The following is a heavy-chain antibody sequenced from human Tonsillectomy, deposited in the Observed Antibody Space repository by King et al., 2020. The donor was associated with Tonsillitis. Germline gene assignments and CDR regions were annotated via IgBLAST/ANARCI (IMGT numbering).Heavy chain of an antibody. CDR2: IYYSGST. Sequence: QLQESGPGLVKPSQTLSLTCTVSGGSISSGGYYWSWIRQHPGKGLEWIGYIYYSGSTYYNPSLKSRFTISVDTSKNQFSLKLSSVTAADTAVYYCAREVVVVPAAISGWFDPWGQGTLVTVSS. CDR1: GGSISSGGYY. D-gene: IGHD2-2*01. CDR3: AREVVVVPAAISGWFDP. J-gene: IGHJ5*02. V-gene: IGHV4-31*03.